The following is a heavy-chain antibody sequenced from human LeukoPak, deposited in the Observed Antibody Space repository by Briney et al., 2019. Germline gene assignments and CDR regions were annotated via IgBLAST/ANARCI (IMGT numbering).Heavy chain of an antibody. V-gene: IGHV3-21*01. CDR3: ARVGCSGGSCYPDY. D-gene: IGHD2-15*01. J-gene: IGHJ4*02. Sequence: PGGSLRLSCVASGFTFSSYSMNWVRQAPGKGLEWVSSISSSSSYKYYTDSVKGRFTISRDNAKNSLYLQMNSLRAEDTAVYYCARVGCSGGSCYPDYWGQGTLVTVSS. CDR1: GFTFSSYS. CDR2: ISSSSSYK.